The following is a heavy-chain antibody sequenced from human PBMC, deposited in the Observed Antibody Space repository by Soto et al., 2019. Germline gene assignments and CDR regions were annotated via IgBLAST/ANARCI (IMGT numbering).Heavy chain of an antibody. D-gene: IGHD3-9*01. CDR1: GFTFSDYY. CDR3: FPSLRDYGMDV. CDR2: ISSSSGYT. J-gene: IGHJ6*02. Sequence: GGSLRLSCAASGFTFSDYYMSWIRQAPGKGLEWVSYISSSSGYTNYADSVKGRFTISRDNAKNSLYLQMNSLRAEDTAVYYCFPSLRDYGMDVWGQGTTVTVSS. V-gene: IGHV3-11*06.